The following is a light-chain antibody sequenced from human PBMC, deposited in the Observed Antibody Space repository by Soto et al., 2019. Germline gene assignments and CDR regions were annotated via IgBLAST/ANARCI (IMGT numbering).Light chain of an antibody. CDR3: QQYDNLPLT. CDR2: DAS. J-gene: IGKJ4*01. Sequence: DIQMTQSPSSLSASVGDRVTITCQASHDIRNYLNWYQQKPGQAPKLLIHDASRLQTGVPSRFGGSGSGTDFIFTITSLQPDDIATYHCQQYDNLPLTFGGGTKVEI. CDR1: HDIRNY. V-gene: IGKV1-33*01.